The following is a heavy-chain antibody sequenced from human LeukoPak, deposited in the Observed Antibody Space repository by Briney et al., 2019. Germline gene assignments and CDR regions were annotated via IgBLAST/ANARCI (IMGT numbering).Heavy chain of an antibody. Sequence: PGGSLRLSCAASGFTLSNYAMSWVRQAPGKGLEWVSGISGSAISTYYADSVKGRFTISRDNSKDTVYLQMNSLRVEDTARYYCAKSSGHSSSFFDHWGQGTLVTVSS. D-gene: IGHD3-22*01. CDR3: AKSSGHSSSFFDH. CDR2: ISGSAIST. V-gene: IGHV3-23*01. J-gene: IGHJ4*02. CDR1: GFTLSNYA.